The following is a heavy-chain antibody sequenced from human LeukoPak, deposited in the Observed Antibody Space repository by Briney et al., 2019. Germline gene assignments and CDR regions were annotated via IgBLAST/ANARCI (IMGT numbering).Heavy chain of an antibody. CDR1: GGSFSDYY. CDR3: AKGHRGYTNYFDH. V-gene: IGHV4-34*01. Sequence: SETLSLTCAVYGGSFSDYYWIWIRQPPGKGLEWIGEINHSGSTNSNPSLKSRVTISVDTSKNQFSLKLSSVTAADTAVYYCAKGHRGYTNYFDHWGRGTLVTVSS. D-gene: IGHD3-16*02. CDR2: INHSGST. J-gene: IGHJ4*02.